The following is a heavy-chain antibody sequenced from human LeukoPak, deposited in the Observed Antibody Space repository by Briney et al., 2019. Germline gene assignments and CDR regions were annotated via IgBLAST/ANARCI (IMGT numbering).Heavy chain of an antibody. D-gene: IGHD6-13*01. J-gene: IGHJ3*02. CDR2: ISYDGSNK. CDR3: ARDREQQLSPSGAFDI. Sequence: GGSLRLSCAASGFTFSSYAMHWVRQAPGKGLEWVAVISYDGSNKYYADSVKGRFTISRDNSKNTLYLQMNSLRAEDTAVYYCARDREQQLSPSGAFDIWGQGTMVTVSS. V-gene: IGHV3-30-3*01. CDR1: GFTFSSYA.